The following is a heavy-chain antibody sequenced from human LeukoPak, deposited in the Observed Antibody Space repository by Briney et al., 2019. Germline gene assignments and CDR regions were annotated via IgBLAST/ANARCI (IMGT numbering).Heavy chain of an antibody. Sequence: PSETLSLTCTVSGGSISSHYWSWIRQPPGKGLEWIGYIYYSGSTNYNPSLKSRVTISVGTSKNQFSLKLSSVTAADTAVYYCARVATIYYYYYMDVWGKGTTVTVSS. D-gene: IGHD5-12*01. CDR3: ARVATIYYYYYMDV. CDR1: GGSISSHY. CDR2: IYYSGST. J-gene: IGHJ6*03. V-gene: IGHV4-59*11.